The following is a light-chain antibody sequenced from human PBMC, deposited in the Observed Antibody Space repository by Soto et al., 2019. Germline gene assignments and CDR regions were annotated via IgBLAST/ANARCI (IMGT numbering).Light chain of an antibody. Sequence: QSALTQPASVYGSPGQSITISYTGTSSDVGANNYVSWYQHHPGKAPKLLIYEVSNRPSGVSSRFSGSKSGNTASLTMTGRQAEDEGDYYCSAYITRITFAVLGGGTKLTVL. CDR3: SAYITRITFAV. V-gene: IGLV2-14*01. CDR1: SSDVGANNY. CDR2: EVS. J-gene: IGLJ2*01.